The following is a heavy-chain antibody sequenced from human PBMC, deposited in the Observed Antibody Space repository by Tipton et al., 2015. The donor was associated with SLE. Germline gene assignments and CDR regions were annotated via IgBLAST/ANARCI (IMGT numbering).Heavy chain of an antibody. D-gene: IGHD6-13*01. CDR2: IYTSGST. CDR1: GGSISSYY. J-gene: IGHJ3*02. Sequence: TLSLTCTVSGGSISSYYWSWIRQPPGKGLEWIGYIYTSGSTNYNPSLKSRVTISVDTSKNQFSLKLSSVTAADTAVYYCARDKRSSSWTGAFDIWGQGTMVTVSS. V-gene: IGHV4-59*01. CDR3: ARDKRSSSWTGAFDI.